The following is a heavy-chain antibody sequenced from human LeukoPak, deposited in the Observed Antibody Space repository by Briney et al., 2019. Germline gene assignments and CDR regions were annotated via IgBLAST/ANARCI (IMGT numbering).Heavy chain of an antibody. D-gene: IGHD6-13*01. CDR3: ARMYKGYSSSWYPNWFDP. V-gene: IGHV5-51*01. J-gene: IGHJ5*02. Sequence: GESLKISCKGSGYSFTSYWIGWVRQMPGKGLEWMGIIYPGDSDTRYSPSFQGQVTISADKSISTAYLQWSSLKASDTAMYYCARMYKGYSSSWYPNWFDPWGQGTLVTVSS. CDR2: IYPGDSDT. CDR1: GYSFTSYW.